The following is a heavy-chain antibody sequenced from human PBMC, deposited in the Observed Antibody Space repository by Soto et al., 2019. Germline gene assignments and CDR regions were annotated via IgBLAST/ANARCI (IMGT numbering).Heavy chain of an antibody. Sequence: PSETLSLTCTVSGGSISSYYWSWIRQPPGKGLEWIGYIYYSGSTNYNPSLKSRVTISVDTSKNQFSLKLSSVTAADTAVYYCARPYVPFYFDYWGQGTLVTVSS. J-gene: IGHJ4*02. CDR1: GGSISSYY. CDR3: ARPYVPFYFDY. CDR2: IYYSGST. V-gene: IGHV4-59*08. D-gene: IGHD3-10*02.